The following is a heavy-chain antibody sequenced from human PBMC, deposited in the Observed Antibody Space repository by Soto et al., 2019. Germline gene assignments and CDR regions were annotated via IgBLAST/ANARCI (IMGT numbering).Heavy chain of an antibody. CDR1: GGSISSGDYY. V-gene: IGHV4-30-4*01. CDR2: IYYSGST. Sequence: PSETLSLTCTVSGGSISSGDYYWSWIRQPPGKGLEWIGYIYYSGSTYYNPSLKSRVTISVDTSKNQFSLKLSSVTAADTAVYYCARGRRITIFGVAPSDYWGQGTLVTVSS. J-gene: IGHJ4*02. CDR3: ARGRRITIFGVAPSDY. D-gene: IGHD3-3*01.